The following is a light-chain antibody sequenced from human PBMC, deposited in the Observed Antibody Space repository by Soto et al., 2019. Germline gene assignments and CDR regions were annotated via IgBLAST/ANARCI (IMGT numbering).Light chain of an antibody. V-gene: IGLV2-14*03. CDR2: DVN. CDR3: SSYTSSSTYV. Sequence: QPALTQPASASGSPGQSITISCTGTSSDVGAYNYVSWYQQHPGKAPRLMIYDVNNRPSGVSNRFSGSKSGNTASLTISGLQAEDEADYYCSSYTSSSTYVFGTGTKVTVL. J-gene: IGLJ1*01. CDR1: SSDVGAYNY.